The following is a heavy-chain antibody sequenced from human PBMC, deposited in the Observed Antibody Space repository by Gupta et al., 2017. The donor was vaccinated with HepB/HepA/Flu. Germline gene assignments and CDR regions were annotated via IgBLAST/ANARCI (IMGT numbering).Heavy chain of an antibody. CDR2: ISDSGYVI. CDR1: GSHFRSYS. V-gene: IGHV3-11*01. Sequence: QVQLVESGGGLVQPGGAQILSCGASGSHFRSYSVTLIRQARGAGLGWLADISDSGYVIHYADSVRGRFTISRDNDKNSLYLQLTSLRAEDTAVYYCAGRNDFWSGYHNFDVWGQGTMVTVSS. CDR3: AGRNDFWSGYHNFDV. J-gene: IGHJ3*01. D-gene: IGHD3-3*01.